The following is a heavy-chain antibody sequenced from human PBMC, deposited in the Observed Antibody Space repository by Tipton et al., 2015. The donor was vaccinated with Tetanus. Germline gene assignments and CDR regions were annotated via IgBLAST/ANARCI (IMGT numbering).Heavy chain of an antibody. J-gene: IGHJ3*01. CDR2: IYDSGST. V-gene: IGHV4-39*01. D-gene: IGHD5-12*01. CDR1: GASIRGGTFY. CDR3: ASPKIKWGSSAFDV. Sequence: TLSLTCTVSGASIRGGTFYWGWIRQPPGKGLEWIGSIYDSGSTQYSPSLKSRVTISVDTSKNQFSLKLSSVTAADTAVYYCASPKIKWGSSAFDVWGPGTMVAVSS.